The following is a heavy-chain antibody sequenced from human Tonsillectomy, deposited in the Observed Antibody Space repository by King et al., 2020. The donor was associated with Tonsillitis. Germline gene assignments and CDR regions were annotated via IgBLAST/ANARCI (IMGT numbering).Heavy chain of an antibody. J-gene: IGHJ4*02. CDR2: ISYDGSNK. CDR1: GFTFSSYA. CDR3: ASPSHGVGFDY. Sequence: QLVQSGGGVVQPGRSLRLSCAASGFTFSSYAMHWVRQAPGKGLEWVAVISYDGSNKYYADPVKGRFTISRDNSKNTLYLQMNSLRAEDTAVYYCASPSHGVGFDYWGQGTLVTVSS. V-gene: IGHV3-30*04. D-gene: IGHD3-3*01.